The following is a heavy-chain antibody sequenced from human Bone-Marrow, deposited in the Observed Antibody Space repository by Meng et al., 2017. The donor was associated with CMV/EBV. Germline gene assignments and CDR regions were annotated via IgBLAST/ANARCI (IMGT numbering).Heavy chain of an antibody. Sequence: GESLKIFCAASGFTFSSYWMHWVRQPPGKGLVWVSRINTDGMSTTYADSVKGRFTISRDNAKNTLYLQMSSLRAEDTAVYYCARVDYYDRSGYYNYYYYGMDVWGQGTTDTVSS. V-gene: IGHV3-74*01. CDR1: GFTFSSYW. J-gene: IGHJ6*02. D-gene: IGHD3-22*01. CDR3: ARVDYYDRSGYYNYYYYGMDV. CDR2: INTDGMST.